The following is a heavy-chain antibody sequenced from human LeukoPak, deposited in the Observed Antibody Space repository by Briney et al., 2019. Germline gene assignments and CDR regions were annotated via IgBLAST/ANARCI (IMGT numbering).Heavy chain of an antibody. Sequence: GGSLRLSCAASGFTFSSYGMHWVRQAPGKGLEWVANIKKDGSEKYYVDSVRGRFTISRDNAKTSLYLQMNSLRAEDTAVYYCARDLSGVTGYTYGRGIDYWGQGTLVTVSS. CDR1: GFTFSSYG. D-gene: IGHD5-18*01. V-gene: IGHV3-7*01. CDR2: IKKDGSEK. J-gene: IGHJ4*02. CDR3: ARDLSGVTGYTYGRGIDY.